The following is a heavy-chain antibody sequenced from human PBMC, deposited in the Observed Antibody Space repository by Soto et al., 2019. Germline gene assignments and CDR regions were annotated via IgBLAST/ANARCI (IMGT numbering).Heavy chain of an antibody. J-gene: IGHJ1*01. CDR1: GFGFSNYA. CDR3: AKGGSATGFQH. CDR2: ISGSGSGDGT. D-gene: IGHD3-16*01. V-gene: IGHV3-23*01. Sequence: GGSLRLSCAASGFGFSNYAMNWVRQAPGKGLEWVSAISGSGSGDGTYYADSVKGRFTISRDSSKNTLFLQMRSLRAADTAVYYCAKGGSATGFQHWGQGTLVTVSS.